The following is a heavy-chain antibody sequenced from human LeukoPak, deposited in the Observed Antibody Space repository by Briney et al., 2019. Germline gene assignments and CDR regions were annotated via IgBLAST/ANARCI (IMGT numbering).Heavy chain of an antibody. CDR3: ARGGPVDTAMVPNQLFDY. Sequence: ASVKVSCKASGYTFTSYAMHWVRQAPGQRLEWMGWINAGNGNTKYSQEFQGRVTITRDTSASTAYMELSSLRSEDMAVYYCARGGPVDTAMVPNQLFDYWGQGTLVTVFS. J-gene: IGHJ4*02. CDR1: GYTFTSYA. CDR2: INAGNGNT. V-gene: IGHV1-3*03. D-gene: IGHD5-18*01.